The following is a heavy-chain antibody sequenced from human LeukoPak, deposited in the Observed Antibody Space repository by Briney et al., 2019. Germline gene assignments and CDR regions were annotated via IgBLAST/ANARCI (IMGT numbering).Heavy chain of an antibody. CDR3: ARDPTTVTTHNWFDP. D-gene: IGHD4-17*01. Sequence: ASVKVSCKASGYTFTSYAMHWVRQAPGQRLEWMGWINAGNGNTKYSQKFQGRVTITRDTSASTAYMELSSLRSEDTAVYYCARDPTTVTTHNWFDPWGRGTLVTVSS. J-gene: IGHJ5*02. V-gene: IGHV1-3*01. CDR1: GYTFTSYA. CDR2: INAGNGNT.